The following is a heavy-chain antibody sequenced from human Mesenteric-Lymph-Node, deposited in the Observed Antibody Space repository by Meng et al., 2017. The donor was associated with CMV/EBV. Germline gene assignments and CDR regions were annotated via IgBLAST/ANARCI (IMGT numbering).Heavy chain of an antibody. J-gene: IGHJ4*02. CDR3: ARGGNRYYYGSGTYYSRPHFDY. Sequence: SSDMHWVRQVTGKGLEWVSSIDTTGDTYYAASVKGRFTISRENAKNSFYLQMNSLRAGDTAVYYCARGGNRYYYGSGTYYSRPHFDYWGQGTLVTVSS. V-gene: IGHV3-13*01. CDR2: IDTTGDT. D-gene: IGHD3-10*01. CDR1: SSD.